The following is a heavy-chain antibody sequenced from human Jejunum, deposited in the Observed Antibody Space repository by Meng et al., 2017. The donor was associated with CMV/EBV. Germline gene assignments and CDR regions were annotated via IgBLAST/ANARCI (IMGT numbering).Heavy chain of an antibody. Sequence: EVHLLESGGGLVQIGESLRLSCVDSQFTFTTYAMNWVRQAPGKGLEWVSSISGSGDTTQYSDSVKGRFTISRDNSKNTLYLQMNSLRAEDTAVYYCVKQLLPPVPWGQGTLVTVSS. D-gene: IGHD1-26*01. CDR2: ISGSGDTT. CDR3: VKQLLPPVP. V-gene: IGHV3-23*01. CDR1: QFTFTTYA. J-gene: IGHJ5*02.